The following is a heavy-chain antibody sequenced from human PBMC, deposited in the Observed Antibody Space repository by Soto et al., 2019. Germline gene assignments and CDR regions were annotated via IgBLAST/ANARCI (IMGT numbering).Heavy chain of an antibody. CDR3: TRRLNLGFGDPYYYYGMDV. Sequence: GGSLRLSCTASGSTFGAYAMSWFRQAPGKGLGWVGFIRSKAYGGTTEYAASVKGRFTISRDDSKSIAYLQMNSLKTEDTAVYYCTRRLNLGFGDPYYYYGMDVWGQGTTVTVSS. J-gene: IGHJ6*02. CDR1: GSTFGAYA. D-gene: IGHD3-10*01. V-gene: IGHV3-49*03. CDR2: IRSKAYGGTT.